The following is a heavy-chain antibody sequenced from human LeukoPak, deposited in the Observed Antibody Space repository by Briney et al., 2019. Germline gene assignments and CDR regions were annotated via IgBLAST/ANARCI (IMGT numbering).Heavy chain of an antibody. D-gene: IGHD2-15*01. CDR1: GGSISSYY. J-gene: IGHJ4*02. CDR3: AIRGLVYIAWGFDY. Sequence: SETLSLTCTVSGGSISSYYWSWIRQPPGKGLEWIGYIYYSGSTNYNPSLKSRVTISVDTSKNQFSLKLSSVTAADTAVYYCAIRGLVYIAWGFDYWGQGTLVTVSS. V-gene: IGHV4-59*01. CDR2: IYYSGST.